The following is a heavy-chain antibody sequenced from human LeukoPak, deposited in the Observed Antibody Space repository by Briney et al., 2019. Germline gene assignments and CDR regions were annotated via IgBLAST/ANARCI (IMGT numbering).Heavy chain of an antibody. V-gene: IGHV4-30-4*08. Sequence: PSETLSLTRTVSGGSISSGDYYWSWIRQPPGKGLEWIGYIYYSGSTYYNPSLKSRVTISVDTSKNQFSLKLSSVTAADTAVYYCAREGRWGRSHYFDYWGQGTLVTVSS. CDR1: GGSISSGDYY. J-gene: IGHJ4*02. D-gene: IGHD3-16*01. CDR2: IYYSGST. CDR3: AREGRWGRSHYFDY.